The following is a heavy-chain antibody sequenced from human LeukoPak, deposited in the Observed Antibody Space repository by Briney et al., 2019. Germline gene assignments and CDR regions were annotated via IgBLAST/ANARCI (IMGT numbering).Heavy chain of an antibody. CDR1: GFTFSSYA. Sequence: TGGSLRLSCAASGFTFSSYAMAWVRQAPGEGLEWVSTISGSAGSTYYADSVKGRFTISRDSSKNTLYLQMNSLRAEDTAVYYCARGYCSGGSCYPFDYWGQGTLVTVSS. CDR2: ISGSAGST. CDR3: ARGYCSGGSCYPFDY. D-gene: IGHD2-15*01. V-gene: IGHV3-23*01. J-gene: IGHJ4*02.